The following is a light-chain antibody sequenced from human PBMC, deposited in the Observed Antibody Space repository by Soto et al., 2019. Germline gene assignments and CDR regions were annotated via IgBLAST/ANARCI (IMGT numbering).Light chain of an antibody. V-gene: IGLV2-14*01. CDR1: SSDVGGYNY. J-gene: IGLJ1*01. Sequence: QSVLTQPASVSGSPGQSIPISCTGTSSDVGGYNYVSWYQQHPGKAPKLMIFDVSNRPSGVSNRFSGSKSGNTASLTISGLQAEDEADYYCSSYTSSGTLYVFGTGTKVTVL. CDR3: SSYTSSGTLYV. CDR2: DVS.